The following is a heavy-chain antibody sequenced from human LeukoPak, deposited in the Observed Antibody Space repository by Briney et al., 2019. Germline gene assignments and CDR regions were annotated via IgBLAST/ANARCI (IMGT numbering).Heavy chain of an antibody. D-gene: IGHD3-22*01. CDR3: ARRYYYDSSGFQS. V-gene: IGHV4-39*07. J-gene: IGHJ4*02. CDR1: GGSISSSSYY. Sequence: PSETLSLTCTVSGGSISSSSYYWGWIRQPPGKGLEWIGSISYSGSTYYNPSLKSRVTISVDTSKNQFSLKLSSVTAADTAVYYCARRYYYDSSGFQSWGQGTLVTVSS. CDR2: ISYSGST.